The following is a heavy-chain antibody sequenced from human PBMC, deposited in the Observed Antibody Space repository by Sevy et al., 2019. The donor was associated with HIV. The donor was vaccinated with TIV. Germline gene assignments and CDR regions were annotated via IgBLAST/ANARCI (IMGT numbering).Heavy chain of an antibody. J-gene: IGHJ6*02. CDR2: ISGSGGST. CDR3: AKGDRTFYRMDV. V-gene: IGHV3-23*01. Sequence: GGSLRLSCAASGFIFGTYAMSWVRQAPGKGLEWVSAISGSGGSTYYADSLKGRFTISRDNSKKKLYLQMNSLRAEDTAVYYCAKGDRTFYRMDVWGQGTTVTVSS. CDR1: GFIFGTYA.